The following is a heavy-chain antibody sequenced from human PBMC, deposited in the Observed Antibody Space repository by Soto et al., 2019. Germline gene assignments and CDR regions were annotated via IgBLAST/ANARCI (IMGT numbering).Heavy chain of an antibody. CDR2: IIPIFGTA. D-gene: IGHD3-22*01. V-gene: IGHV1-69*13. CDR1: GGTFSSYA. CDR3: ARDYYDSRGFDY. J-gene: IGHJ4*02. Sequence: SVKVSCKASGGTFSSYAISWVRQAPGQGLEWMGGIIPIFGTANYAQKFQGRVTITADESTSTAYMELSSLRSEDTAVYFCARDYYDSRGFDYWGQGTLVTVSS.